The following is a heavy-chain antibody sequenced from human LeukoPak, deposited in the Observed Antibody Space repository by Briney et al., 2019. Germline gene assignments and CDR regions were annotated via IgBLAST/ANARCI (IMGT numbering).Heavy chain of an antibody. V-gene: IGHV1-18*01. CDR3: AREGEGDRITMIPKFKGFYYYYGMDV. Sequence: GASVKVSCKASGYTLTSYGSSWVRQAPGQGLEWMGWISAYNGNTNYAQKLQGRVTMTTDTSTSTAYMELRSLRSDDTAVYYCAREGEGDRITMIPKFKGFYYYYGMDVWGQGTTVTVSS. J-gene: IGHJ6*02. CDR2: ISAYNGNT. CDR1: GYTLTSYG. D-gene: IGHD3-22*01.